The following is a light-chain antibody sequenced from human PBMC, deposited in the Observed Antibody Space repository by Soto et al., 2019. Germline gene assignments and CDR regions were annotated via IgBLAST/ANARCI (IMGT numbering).Light chain of an antibody. Sequence: DIVMTQSPLSLPVTPGEPASISCRSSQSLLHSNGYNYLDWYLQKPGQSPQLLIYLGSNRAPGVPDRCSGSGTGTDFTLKISRVEAEDVGVYYCMQALQTPRTFGQGTKVEIK. CDR2: LGS. CDR3: MQALQTPRT. J-gene: IGKJ1*01. V-gene: IGKV2-28*01. CDR1: QSLLHSNGYNY.